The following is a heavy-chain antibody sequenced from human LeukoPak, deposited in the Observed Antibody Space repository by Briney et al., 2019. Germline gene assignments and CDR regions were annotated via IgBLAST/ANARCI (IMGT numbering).Heavy chain of an antibody. V-gene: IGHV4-4*02. CDR1: GGSISSNKW. CDR3: ARDVFYGSGSYYFDY. Sequence: PSETLSLTCTVSGGSISSNKWWTWVRQPPGKGLEWIGEIYHSGSTNYKSSLKSRVTISVDKSKNQFSLKLSSVTAADTAVYYCARDVFYGSGSYYFDYWGQGTLVTVSS. CDR2: IYHSGST. J-gene: IGHJ4*02. D-gene: IGHD3-10*01.